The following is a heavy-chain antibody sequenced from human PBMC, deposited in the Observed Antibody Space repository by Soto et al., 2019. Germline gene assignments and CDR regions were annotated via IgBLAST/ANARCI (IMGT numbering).Heavy chain of an antibody. CDR3: ARRVAGYPFDY. Sequence: HLQLQESGPGLVKPSETLSLTCTVSGGSISSSNYYWGWIRQSPGKGLEWIGSFYYSGSTYYNPSLKSRVTISVETSKNQFSLKLSSVTAADTAVYYCARRVAGYPFDYWGQGTLVTVSS. V-gene: IGHV4-39*01. CDR2: FYYSGST. D-gene: IGHD6-19*01. J-gene: IGHJ4*02. CDR1: GGSISSSNYY.